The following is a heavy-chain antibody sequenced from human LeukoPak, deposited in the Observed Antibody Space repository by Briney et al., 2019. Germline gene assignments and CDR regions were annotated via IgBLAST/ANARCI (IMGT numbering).Heavy chain of an antibody. CDR2: IYYSGST. CDR1: GGSISSGDYY. J-gene: IGHJ3*02. CDR3: VRMIVVVVAEGDAFDI. V-gene: IGHV4-30-4*01. Sequence: SETLSLTCTVSGGSISSGDYYWSWIRQPPGKGLEWIGYIYYSGSTYYNPSLKSRVTISVDTSKNQFSLKLSSVTAADTAVYYCVRMIVVVVAEGDAFDIWGQGTMVTVSS. D-gene: IGHD2-15*01.